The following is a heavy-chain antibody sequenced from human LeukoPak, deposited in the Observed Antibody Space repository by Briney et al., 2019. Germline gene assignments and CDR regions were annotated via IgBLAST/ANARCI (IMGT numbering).Heavy chain of an antibody. Sequence: SETLSLTCTVSGGSISSYYWSWIRQPAGKGLEWIGRIYTGGSTNYNPSLKSRVTMSVDTSKNQFSLKLSSVTAADTAVYYCARGGPEYSSPSGDYWGQGTLVTVSS. CDR3: ARGGPEYSSPSGDY. CDR1: GGSISSYY. CDR2: IYTGGST. D-gene: IGHD6-6*01. J-gene: IGHJ4*02. V-gene: IGHV4-4*07.